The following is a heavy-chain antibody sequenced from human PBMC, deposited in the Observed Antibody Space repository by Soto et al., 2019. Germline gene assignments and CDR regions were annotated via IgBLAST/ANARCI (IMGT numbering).Heavy chain of an antibody. CDR3: ARDYLLGGDSYGYVYLDSYSMDV. V-gene: IGHV4-31*03. J-gene: IGHJ6*02. Sequence: QVQLQESGPGLVKPSQTLSLTCTVSGGSISSGGYYWSWIRQHPGKGLEWIGYLYYSGSTYYNPSLKSRVTISVDTSKNQSALKLSSVTAAATAVYYCARDYLLGGDSYGYVYLDSYSMDVWGQGTTVTVS. D-gene: IGHD5-18*01. CDR2: LYYSGST. CDR1: GGSISSGGYY.